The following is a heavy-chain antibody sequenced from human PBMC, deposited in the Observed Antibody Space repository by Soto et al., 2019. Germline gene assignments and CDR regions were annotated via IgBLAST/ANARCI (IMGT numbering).Heavy chain of an antibody. V-gene: IGHV4-30-2*01. Sequence: SETLSLTCAVSGGSISSGGYSWRWIRQPPGKGLEWIGYIYHSGSTYIYHSGSTYYNPSLEGRVTISIDKSKNQFYLDLNSVTAADTAMYYCARNGDCTRPGCIVGWFDPWGPGTLVTVSS. CDR3: ARNGDCTRPGCIVGWFDP. J-gene: IGHJ5*02. CDR2: IYHSGST. D-gene: IGHD2-8*01. CDR1: GGSISSGGYS.